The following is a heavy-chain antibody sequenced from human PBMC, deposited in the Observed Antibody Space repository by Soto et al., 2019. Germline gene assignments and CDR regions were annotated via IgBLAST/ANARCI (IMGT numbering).Heavy chain of an antibody. Sequence: GGSLRLSCAVSGFTFSNYSINWVRQAPGKGLVWVSRINSDGSSTSYADSVKGRFTISRDNAKNTLYLQMNSLRAEDTAVYYCARVRAAAGDYWGQGTLVTVSS. CDR1: GFTFSNYS. CDR3: ARVRAAAGDY. CDR2: INSDGSST. D-gene: IGHD6-13*01. J-gene: IGHJ4*02. V-gene: IGHV3-74*01.